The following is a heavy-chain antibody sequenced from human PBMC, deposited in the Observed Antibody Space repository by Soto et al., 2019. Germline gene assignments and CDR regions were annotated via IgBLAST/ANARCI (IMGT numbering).Heavy chain of an antibody. D-gene: IGHD2-15*01. V-gene: IGHV4-30-4*01. CDR2: INYSGRA. J-gene: IGHJ4*02. Sequence: QVQLQESGPGLVKPSQTLSLTCTVSGAFISSGSYYWRWIRQPPGKGLGWIGYINYSGRAYYNPSRKTRATISIDTSKKQFSLNLSSVTAADTAVYYCAREDYSVGHWGQETLVAVSS. CDR1: GAFISSGSYY. CDR3: AREDYSVGH.